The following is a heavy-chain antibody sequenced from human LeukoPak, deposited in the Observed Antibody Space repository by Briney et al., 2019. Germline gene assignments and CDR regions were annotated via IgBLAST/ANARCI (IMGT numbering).Heavy chain of an antibody. J-gene: IGHJ4*02. CDR1: GFTVNSNY. CDR2: IYSEGNT. D-gene: IGHD6-13*01. V-gene: IGHV3-66*01. CDR3: ARALAAASHTSFDY. Sequence: GGSLRFSCAASGFTVNSNYMSWVRQAPGKGLEWVSIIYSEGNTYYADSVKGRFTISRDNSKNTMYLQMNSLRAEDTAVYYCARALAAASHTSFDYWGQGTLVTVSS.